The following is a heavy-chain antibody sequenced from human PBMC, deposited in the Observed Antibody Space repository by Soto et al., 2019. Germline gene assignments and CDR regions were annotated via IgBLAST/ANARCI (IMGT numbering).Heavy chain of an antibody. Sequence: GGSLRLSCAASGFTFSSVAMAWVRQAPGKGLEWVSAISAGGGTTYYADSVKGRFTISRDNSINALYLQIHSLRVEDTAVYYCAKATYYDFWSGSPLDYWGQGTLVTVSS. CDR2: ISAGGGTT. CDR3: AKATYYDFWSGSPLDY. D-gene: IGHD3-3*01. J-gene: IGHJ4*02. CDR1: GFTFSSVA. V-gene: IGHV3-23*01.